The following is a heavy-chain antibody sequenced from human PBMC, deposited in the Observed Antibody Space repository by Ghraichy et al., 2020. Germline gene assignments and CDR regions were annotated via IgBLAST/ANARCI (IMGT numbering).Heavy chain of an antibody. D-gene: IGHD6-19*01. J-gene: IGHJ4*02. CDR3: AGDLGSGWYYFDY. V-gene: IGHV3-48*02. CDR1: GFTFSNYR. CDR2: ISSSRSSAT. Sequence: RGSLRLTCAASGFTFSNYRMNWVRQAPGKGLEWVSYISSSRSSATYYADSVKGRFTISRDNAENSLYLQMNSLRDEDTAVYYCAGDLGSGWYYFDYWGQGTLVTVSS.